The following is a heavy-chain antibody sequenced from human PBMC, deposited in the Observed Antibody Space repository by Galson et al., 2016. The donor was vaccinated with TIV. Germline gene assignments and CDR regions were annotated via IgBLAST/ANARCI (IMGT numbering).Heavy chain of an antibody. CDR2: FDPEQHKK. V-gene: IGHV1-24*01. J-gene: IGHJ4*02. CDR1: GDSLSDLS. Sequence: SVKVSCKVSGDSLSDLSMHWVRQAPGKGLEWMGGFDPEQHKKIYAQKLQGRVTFTEDTSTDTAFLELSSLSFEDTAVYYCASVAWFPGLSLDNWGQGTLV. CDR3: ASVAWFPGLSLDN. D-gene: IGHD2/OR15-2a*01.